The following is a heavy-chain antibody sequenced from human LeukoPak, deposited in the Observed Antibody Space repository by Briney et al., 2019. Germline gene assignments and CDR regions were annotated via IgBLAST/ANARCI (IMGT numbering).Heavy chain of an antibody. D-gene: IGHD3-22*01. CDR3: AREVSEGFDF. J-gene: IGHJ4*02. CDR2: FGTRSTSV. CDR1: GFTFSGYG. V-gene: IGHV3-21*01. Sequence: GGSLRLSCTASGFTFSGYGMNWIRQAPGKGLEWVSSFGTRSTSVYHAGSVKGRFAISRDNAKNSLYLQMNSLRAEDTALYYCAREVSEGFDFWGQGTLVTVSS.